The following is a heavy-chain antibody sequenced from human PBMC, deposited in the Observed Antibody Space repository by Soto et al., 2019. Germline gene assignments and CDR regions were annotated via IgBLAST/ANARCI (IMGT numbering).Heavy chain of an antibody. D-gene: IGHD2-2*02. V-gene: IGHV3-48*01. CDR2: ISSSSTI. CDR1: GFTFSSYS. CDR3: AKAAYTLTTDY. J-gene: IGHJ4*02. Sequence: GGSLRLSCAASGFTFSSYSMNWVRQAPGKGLEWVSYISSSSTIYYADSVKGRFTISRDNSQSTLYLQMNSLRVDDTAVYYCAKAAYTLTTDYWGQGALVTVSS.